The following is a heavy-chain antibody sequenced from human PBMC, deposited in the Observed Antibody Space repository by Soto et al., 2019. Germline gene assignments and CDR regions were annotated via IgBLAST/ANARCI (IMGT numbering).Heavy chain of an antibody. V-gene: IGHV2-5*02. J-gene: IGHJ4*01. Sequence: QITLKESGPTLVKPTQTLTLTCTFSGFSLSTSGVGVGWIRQPPGKALEWLALIYWDDDKRYSPSLKSRLTLTYDRSKPQVVLTLSHTDPLDTASYYCAHTRYCSGGSSYVVYFYFWCHGNLVDVAS. CDR3: AHTRYCSGGSSYVVYFYF. CDR1: GFSLSTSGVG. D-gene: IGHD2-15*01. CDR2: IYWDDDK.